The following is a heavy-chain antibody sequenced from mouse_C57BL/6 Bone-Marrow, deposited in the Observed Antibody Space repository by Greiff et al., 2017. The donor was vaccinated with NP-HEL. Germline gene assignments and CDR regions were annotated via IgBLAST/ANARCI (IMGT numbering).Heavy chain of an antibody. Sequence: VQLQQSGAELVRPGASVKLSCTASGFNIKDDYMHWVKQRPEQGLEWIGWIDPETGATDYASKFQGKATITADTSSNTAYLQLSSLTSEDTAVYYCTTLFGSSPYWGQGTLVTVSA. J-gene: IGHJ3*01. V-gene: IGHV14-4*01. CDR1: GFNIKDDY. D-gene: IGHD1-1*01. CDR2: IDPETGAT. CDR3: TTLFGSSPY.